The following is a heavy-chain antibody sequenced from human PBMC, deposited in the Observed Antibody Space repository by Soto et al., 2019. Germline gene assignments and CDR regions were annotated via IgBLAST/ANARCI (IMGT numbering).Heavy chain of an antibody. CDR1: GGSFSGYY. CDR2: INHSGST. Sequence: SETLSLTCAVYGGSFSGYYWSWIRQPPGKGLEWIGEINHSGSTNYNPSLKSRVTTSVDTSKNQFSLKLSSVTAADTAVYYCARLVGSAAAGPIDYWGQGTLVT. CDR3: ARLVGSAAAGPIDY. V-gene: IGHV4-34*01. J-gene: IGHJ4*02. D-gene: IGHD6-13*01.